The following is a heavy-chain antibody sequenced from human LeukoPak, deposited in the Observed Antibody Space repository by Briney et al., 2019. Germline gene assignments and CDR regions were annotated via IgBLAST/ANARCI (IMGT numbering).Heavy chain of an antibody. CDR2: IRYDGRNK. J-gene: IGHJ4*02. V-gene: IGHV3-30*02. D-gene: IGHD6-19*01. CDR3: ARRSTTEWLRWGTGSYDY. Sequence: PGGSLRLSCAASGLTFSSYGMHWVRQAPGKGLDWVAFIRYDGRNKYYADSVKGRFTISRDNSKNTLYLQMNSLRAEDTAVYYCARRSTTEWLRWGTGSYDYWGQGTLVTVSS. CDR1: GLTFSSYG.